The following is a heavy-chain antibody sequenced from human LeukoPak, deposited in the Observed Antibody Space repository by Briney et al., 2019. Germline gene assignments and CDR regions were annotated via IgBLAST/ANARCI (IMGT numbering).Heavy chain of an antibody. CDR3: ASDRAYYYDSSGYAGGFDY. V-gene: IGHV3-21*01. Sequence: PGGSLRLSCAASGFTFSSYSMNWVRQAPGKGLEWVSSISSSSSYIYYADSVKGRFTISRDNAKNSLYLQMNSLRAEDTAVYYCASDRAYYYDSSGYAGGFDYWGQGTLVTVSS. D-gene: IGHD3-22*01. CDR2: ISSSSSYI. J-gene: IGHJ4*02. CDR1: GFTFSSYS.